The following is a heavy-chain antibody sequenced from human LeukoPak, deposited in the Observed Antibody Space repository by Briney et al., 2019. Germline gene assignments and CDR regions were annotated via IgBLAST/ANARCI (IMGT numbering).Heavy chain of an antibody. CDR1: GGSISSSNW. J-gene: IGHJ6*02. D-gene: IGHD3-10*01. CDR3: ARTPIYGSGSYYKNYYGMDV. V-gene: IGHV4-4*02. CDR2: IYHSGST. Sequence: SETLSLTCAVSGGSISSSNWWSWVRQPPGKGLEWIGEIYHSGSTNYNPSLKSRVTISVDKSKNQFSLKLSSVTAADTAVYYCARTPIYGSGSYYKNYYGMDVWGQGTTVTVSS.